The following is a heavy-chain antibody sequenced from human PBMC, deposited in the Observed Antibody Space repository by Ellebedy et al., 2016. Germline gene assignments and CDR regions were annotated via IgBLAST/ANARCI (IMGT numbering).Heavy chain of an antibody. V-gene: IGHV3-23*01. D-gene: IGHD3-22*01. CDR2: ISGSGGST. CDR1: GFTFSSYA. Sequence: GGSLRLSXAASGFTFSSYAMSWVRQAPGKGLEWVSAISGSGGSTYYADSVKGRFTISRDNSKNTLYLQMNSLRAEDTAVYYCAKVDYDSSGYSSPESQTDYYFDYWGQGTLVTVSS. CDR3: AKVDYDSSGYSSPESQTDYYFDY. J-gene: IGHJ4*02.